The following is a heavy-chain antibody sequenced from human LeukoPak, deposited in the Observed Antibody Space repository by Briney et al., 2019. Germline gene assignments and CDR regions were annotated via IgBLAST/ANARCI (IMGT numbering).Heavy chain of an antibody. CDR2: IIPIFGTA. V-gene: IGHV1-69*13. D-gene: IGHD2-2*01. Sequence: ASVKVSCKASGYTFTSYGISWVRQAPGQWLEWMGGIIPIFGTANYAQKFQGRVTITADESTSTAYMELSSLRSEDTAVYYCARGRNCSSTSCPVVFDYWGQGTLVTVSS. CDR3: ARGRNCSSTSCPVVFDY. CDR1: GYTFTSYG. J-gene: IGHJ4*02.